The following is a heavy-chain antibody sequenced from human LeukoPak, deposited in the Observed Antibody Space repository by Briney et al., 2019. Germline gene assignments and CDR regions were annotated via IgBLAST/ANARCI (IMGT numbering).Heavy chain of an antibody. CDR1: GGTFSSYA. CDR2: IIPIFGTA. D-gene: IGHD6-19*01. V-gene: IGHV1-69*13. Sequence: VASVKVCCKASGGTFSSYAISWVRQAPGQGLEWMGGIIPIFGTANYAQKFRGRVTITADESTSTAYMELSSLRSEDTAVYYCATGFSSADAFDIWGQGTMVTVSS. J-gene: IGHJ3*02. CDR3: ATGFSSADAFDI.